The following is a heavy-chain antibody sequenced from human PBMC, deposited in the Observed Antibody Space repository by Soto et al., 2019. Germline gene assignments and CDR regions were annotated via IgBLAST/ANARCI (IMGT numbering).Heavy chain of an antibody. Sequence: SETLSLTCTVSGGSISSGGYYWSWIRQHPGKGLEWIGYIYYSGSTYYNPSLKSRVTISVDTSKNQFSLKLSSVTAADTAVYYCARENLVVVASDDWFDPWGQGTLVTV. V-gene: IGHV4-31*03. CDR3: ARENLVVVASDDWFDP. D-gene: IGHD2-2*01. J-gene: IGHJ5*02. CDR2: IYYSGST. CDR1: GGSISSGGYY.